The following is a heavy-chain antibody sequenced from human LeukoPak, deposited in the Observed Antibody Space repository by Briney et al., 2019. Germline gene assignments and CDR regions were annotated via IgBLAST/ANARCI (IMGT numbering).Heavy chain of an antibody. CDR2: IYHSGST. CDR1: RYSISSGYY. V-gene: IGHV4-38-2*02. Sequence: SETLSLTCTVSRYSISSGYYWGCIRQPPGKGLEWIGSIYHSGSTYYNPSLKSRVTISVDTSKNQFSLKLSSVTAADTAVYYCARATSSYFYYMDVWGKGTTVTISS. D-gene: IGHD5-12*01. J-gene: IGHJ6*03. CDR3: ARATSSYFYYMDV.